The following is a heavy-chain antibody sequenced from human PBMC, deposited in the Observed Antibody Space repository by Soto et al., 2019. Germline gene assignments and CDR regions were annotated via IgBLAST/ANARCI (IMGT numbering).Heavy chain of an antibody. CDR2: ISYDGNYK. D-gene: IGHD2-2*01. V-gene: IGHV3-30*18. CDR3: AKDRGRYCSSRSCILFDD. Sequence: QVQLVESGGGVVQPGRSLRLSCAASDFTFSDYVMHWVRQAPGKGLEWVARISYDGNYKYYADPVKGRFTISRDTAKNTRFRQMNSLKAEETAVFSCAKDRGRYCSSRSCILFDDWGQGTLFTVSS. J-gene: IGHJ4*02. CDR1: DFTFSDYV.